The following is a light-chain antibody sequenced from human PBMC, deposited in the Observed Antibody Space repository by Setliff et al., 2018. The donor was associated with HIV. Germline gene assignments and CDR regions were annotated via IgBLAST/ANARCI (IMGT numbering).Light chain of an antibody. J-gene: IGLJ1*01. V-gene: IGLV2-23*02. CDR3: CAYAGSDTCV. CDR2: DVN. CDR1: STDIGHYGL. Sequence: QSALSQPASVSGSPGQSITISCTGTSTDIGHYGLVSWYQQHPGRAPQLILFDVNKRPSGVSSRFFGSKSGNTASLSIFGLQAGDEADYFCCAYAGSDTCVFGTGTKGTVL.